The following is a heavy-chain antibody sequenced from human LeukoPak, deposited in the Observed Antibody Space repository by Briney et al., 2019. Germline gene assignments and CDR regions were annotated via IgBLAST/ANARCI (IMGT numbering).Heavy chain of an antibody. J-gene: IGHJ4*02. D-gene: IGHD3-10*01. CDR3: AKNRGSPSFDY. CDR1: GFTFSNYA. V-gene: IGHV3-23*01. CDR2: ISDSGGHT. Sequence: PGESLRLSCVASGFTFSNYAMSWVRQAPGKGLEWVSAISDSGGHTYYADSVKGRFTVSRDNSKNTLYLQMNSLRAEDTAVYYCAKNRGSPSFDYWGQGTLVTVSS.